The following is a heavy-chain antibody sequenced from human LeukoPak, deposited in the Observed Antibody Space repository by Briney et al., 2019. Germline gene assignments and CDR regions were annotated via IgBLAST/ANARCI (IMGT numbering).Heavy chain of an antibody. J-gene: IGHJ4*02. CDR3: ARGDDSSSWSSVFLSGVGY. CDR1: GGSFSGYY. D-gene: IGHD6-13*01. CDR2: INHSGGT. Sequence: SETLSLTCAVYGGSFSGYYWSWIRQPPGKGLEWIGEINHSGGTKYNPSLKSRVTISVDTSKNQFSLKLSSVTAADTAMYYCARGDDSSSWSSVFLSGVGYWGQGTLVTVSS. V-gene: IGHV4-34*01.